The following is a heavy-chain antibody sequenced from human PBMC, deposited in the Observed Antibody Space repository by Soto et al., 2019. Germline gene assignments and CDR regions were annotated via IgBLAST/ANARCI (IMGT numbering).Heavy chain of an antibody. V-gene: IGHV4-30-2*02. D-gene: IGHD2-15*01. CDR1: GGSISSGGYS. Sequence: PSETLSLTCAVSGGSISSGGYSWSWIRQPPGKGLEWIGYMYHSGSTYYNPSLKSRVTISVDTSKNQFSLKLSSVTAADTAVYYCARSGYCSGGSCYRRLGYFQHWGQGTLVTVPS. J-gene: IGHJ1*01. CDR3: ARSGYCSGGSCYRRLGYFQH. CDR2: MYHSGST.